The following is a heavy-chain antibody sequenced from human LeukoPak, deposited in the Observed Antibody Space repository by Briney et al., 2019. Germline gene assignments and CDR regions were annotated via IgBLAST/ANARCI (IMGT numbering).Heavy chain of an antibody. J-gene: IGHJ6*02. CDR3: ARDARLTVTPSNYYYYHGMDV. CDR1: GGTFSSYT. D-gene: IGHD4-17*01. V-gene: IGHV1-69*04. CDR2: IIPILGIA. Sequence: SVKVSCKASGGTFSSYTISWVRQAPGQGLEWMGRIIPILGIANYAQKFQGRVTITADKSTSTACMELSSLRSEDTAVYYCARDARLTVTPSNYYYYHGMDVWGQGTTVTVSS.